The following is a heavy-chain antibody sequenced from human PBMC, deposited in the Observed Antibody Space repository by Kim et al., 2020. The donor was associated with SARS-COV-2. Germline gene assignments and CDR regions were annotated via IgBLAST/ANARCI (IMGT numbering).Heavy chain of an antibody. V-gene: IGHV1-24*01. Sequence: ASVKVSCKVSGYTLTELSMHWVRQAPGKGLEWMGGFDPEDGETIYAQKFQGRVTMTEDTSTDTAYMELSSLRSEDTAVYYCATASNYDILTGYSHPPDYWGQGTQVTVSS. D-gene: IGHD3-9*01. CDR1: GYTLTELS. CDR3: ATASNYDILTGYSHPPDY. J-gene: IGHJ4*02. CDR2: FDPEDGET.